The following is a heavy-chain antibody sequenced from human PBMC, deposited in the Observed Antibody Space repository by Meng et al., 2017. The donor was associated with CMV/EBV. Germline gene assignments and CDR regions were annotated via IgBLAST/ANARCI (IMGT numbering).Heavy chain of an antibody. Sequence: GESLKISCAASEFTVSSNYMSWVRQAPGKGLEWVSVIYSGGSTYYADSVKGRFTISRDNSKNTLYLQMNSLRAEDTAVYYCARGVTPYYYDSSGYSAYYFDYWGQGTLVTVSS. D-gene: IGHD3-22*01. CDR1: EFTVSSNY. J-gene: IGHJ4*02. CDR3: ARGVTPYYYDSSGYSAYYFDY. V-gene: IGHV3-53*01. CDR2: IYSGGST.